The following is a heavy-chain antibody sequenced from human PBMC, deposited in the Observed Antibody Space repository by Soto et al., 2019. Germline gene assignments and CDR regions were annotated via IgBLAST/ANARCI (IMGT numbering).Heavy chain of an antibody. V-gene: IGHV3-13*05. CDR3: ARAYVGRLPRRSDYYYAMDV. CDR1: GFSVRDDA. J-gene: IGHJ6*02. Sequence: EVPLVESWGGSVQPGESLRLSCAASGFSVRDDAMQWVRQRKGHGLERVSGLGAADDPYYIGCVKVRFSVSRDNAQNSLFLQMTNLRVDDTAVYFCARAYVGRLPRRSDYYYAMDVRGRVTTVTVSS. CDR2: LGAADDP. D-gene: IGHD2-15*01.